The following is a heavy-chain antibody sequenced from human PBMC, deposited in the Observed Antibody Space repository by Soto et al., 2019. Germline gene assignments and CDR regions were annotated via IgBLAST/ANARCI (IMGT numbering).Heavy chain of an antibody. D-gene: IGHD6-19*01. Sequence: QVQLVQSGAEVKKPGVSVKVSCKASGYTFTGYYMHWVRQAPGQGLEWMGWINPNSGGTNYAQKFQGRVTMTRDTSISTAYMELSRLRSDDMAVYYRARPSPYSSGWTGAFDIWGQETMVTVSS. CDR3: ARPSPYSSGWTGAFDI. V-gene: IGHV1-2*02. CDR2: INPNSGGT. CDR1: GYTFTGYY. J-gene: IGHJ3*02.